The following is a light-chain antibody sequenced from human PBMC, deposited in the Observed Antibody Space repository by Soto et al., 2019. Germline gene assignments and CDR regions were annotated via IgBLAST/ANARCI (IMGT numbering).Light chain of an antibody. CDR2: AAS. CDR1: QSISST. Sequence: DIQMTQSPSSLSASFGDSVTITCRASQSISSTLNWYQQKPGKAPRLLIYAASTFQSGVPSGFSRSGSGTDLALTISSLQPENFATYYCQQTFTTPHTFGQGTKLEIK. CDR3: QQTFTTPHT. V-gene: IGKV1-39*01. J-gene: IGKJ2*01.